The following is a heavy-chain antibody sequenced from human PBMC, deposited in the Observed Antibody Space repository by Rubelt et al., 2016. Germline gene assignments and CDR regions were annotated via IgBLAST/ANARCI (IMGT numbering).Heavy chain of an antibody. D-gene: IGHD4-17*01. CDR3: ARGNFGDYVVIDS. Sequence: DVRLVESGGGLVQPGGSLRLSCAASGFTFTTYSMHWVRQAPGTGLEWVSGISWNSGSIGYADSVKGRFTISKDNAKNSLYLQMNSLRAEDTALYYCARGNFGDYVVIDSWGQGTLVTVSS. J-gene: IGHJ5*01. CDR2: ISWNSGSI. CDR1: GFTFTTYS. V-gene: IGHV3-9*01.